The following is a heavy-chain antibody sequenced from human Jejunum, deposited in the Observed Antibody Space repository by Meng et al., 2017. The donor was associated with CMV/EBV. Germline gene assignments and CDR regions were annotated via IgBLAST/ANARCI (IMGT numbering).Heavy chain of an antibody. CDR1: VFTCSDSY. Sequence: GVVVQPAGPLRLSVVNSVFTCSDSYINWIRQAPGKGLEWISYIGTSSTFTNYADSVKGRFTISRDNTKNSLYLQMNSLRVEDTAVCFCVRGNYPWYFDYWGQGILVTVSS. D-gene: IGHD3-10*01. V-gene: IGHV3-11*03. J-gene: IGHJ4*02. CDR2: IGTSSTFT. CDR3: VRGNYPWYFDY.